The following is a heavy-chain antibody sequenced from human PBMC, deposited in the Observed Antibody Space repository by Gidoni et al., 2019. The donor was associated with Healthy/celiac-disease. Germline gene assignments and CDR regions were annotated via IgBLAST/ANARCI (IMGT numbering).Heavy chain of an antibody. CDR3: ARVHPEYSSGYGMDV. CDR1: GYTFPGYY. V-gene: IGHV1-2*04. Sequence: QVQLVQSGAEVKKPGASVKVSCKASGYTFPGYYMHWVRQAPGQGLEWMGWINPNSGGTNYAQKFQGWVTMTRDTSISTAYMELSRLRSDDTAVYYCARVHPEYSSGYGMDVWGQGTTVTVSS. D-gene: IGHD6-25*01. J-gene: IGHJ6*02. CDR2: INPNSGGT.